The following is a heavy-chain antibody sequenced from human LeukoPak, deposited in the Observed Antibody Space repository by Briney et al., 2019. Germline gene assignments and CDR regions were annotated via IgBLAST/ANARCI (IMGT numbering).Heavy chain of an antibody. CDR2: MNPNSGNT. CDR3: ARGRRLRGWYPNNWFDP. Sequence: GSVKLSCKASGYTFTSYDINWVRQATGQGLEWMGWMNPNSGNTGYAQKFQGRVTMTRNTSISTAYMELSSLRSEDTAVYYCARGRRLRGWYPNNWFDPWGQGPLVTVSS. V-gene: IGHV1-8*01. CDR1: GYTFTSYD. D-gene: IGHD6-19*01. J-gene: IGHJ5*02.